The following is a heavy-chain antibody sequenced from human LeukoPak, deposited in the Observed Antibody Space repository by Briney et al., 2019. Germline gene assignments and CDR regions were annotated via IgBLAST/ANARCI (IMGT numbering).Heavy chain of an antibody. D-gene: IGHD6-25*01. Sequence: PSETLSLTCTFSVYCLISDDVWGWIRQPPCKGLEWIGSSYYSGSTYYNPSLKSRVTISLDTSKNYFSWTFNSVSVADSAGNSCPRGRGYRGGGIDSWGQGTLVTVSS. CDR1: VYCLISDDV. CDR3: PRGRGYRGGGIDS. J-gene: IGHJ4*02. V-gene: IGHV4-38-2*02. CDR2: SYYSGST.